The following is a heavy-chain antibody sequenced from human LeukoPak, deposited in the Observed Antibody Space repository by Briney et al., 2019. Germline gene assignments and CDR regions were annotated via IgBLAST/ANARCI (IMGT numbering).Heavy chain of an antibody. V-gene: IGHV5-51*01. Sequence: GECLKISCKGSGYSFTSYWIGWVRQVPGKGLEWMGIIYPGDSDTRYSPSFQGQVTISADKSISTAYLQWSSLKASDTAMYYCARRVTTSDDAFDIWGQGTMVTVSS. J-gene: IGHJ3*02. CDR3: ARRVTTSDDAFDI. CDR1: GYSFTSYW. CDR2: IYPGDSDT. D-gene: IGHD1-14*01.